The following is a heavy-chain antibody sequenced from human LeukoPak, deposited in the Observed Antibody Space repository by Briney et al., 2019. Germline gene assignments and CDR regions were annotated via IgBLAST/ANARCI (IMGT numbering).Heavy chain of an antibody. CDR1: GGSISTYY. J-gene: IGHJ4*02. CDR3: ARSSSSGSYWADY. V-gene: IGHV4-59*01. Sequence: PSETLSLTCTVSGGSISTYYWSWIRQPPGKGLEWIGYIYYSGSTSYNPSLKSRVTIPVDTSKNQFSLKLTSVTAADTAVYYCARSSSSGSYWADYWGQGTLVTVSS. D-gene: IGHD1-26*01. CDR2: IYYSGST.